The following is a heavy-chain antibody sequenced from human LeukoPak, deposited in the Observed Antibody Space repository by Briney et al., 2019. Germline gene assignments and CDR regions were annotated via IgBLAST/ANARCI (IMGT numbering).Heavy chain of an antibody. CDR2: INPNSGVT. V-gene: IGHV1-2*02. J-gene: IGHJ4*02. Sequence: ASVKVSFKASGYTFTDYYMHWVRQAPGQRLEWMGWINPNSGVTNYAQKFQGRVTMTRDTSVSTAYMELGRLRSDDTAVYYCARLSNSGYIIYFDYWGQGTLVTVSS. CDR1: GYTFTDYY. D-gene: IGHD5-12*01. CDR3: ARLSNSGYIIYFDY.